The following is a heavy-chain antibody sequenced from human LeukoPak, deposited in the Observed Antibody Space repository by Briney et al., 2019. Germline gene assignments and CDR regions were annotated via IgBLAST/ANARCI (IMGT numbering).Heavy chain of an antibody. V-gene: IGHV3-74*01. CDR3: AKDSKPDDY. Sequence: PGGSLRLSCAASGFTFSSYWMHWVRQVPGKGLVWVSRINTDGSSTNYADSVKGRFTISRDNAKNTLYLEMNSLRAEDTAVYYCAKDSKPDDYWGQGTLVTVSS. CDR2: INTDGSST. J-gene: IGHJ4*02. CDR1: GFTFSSYW.